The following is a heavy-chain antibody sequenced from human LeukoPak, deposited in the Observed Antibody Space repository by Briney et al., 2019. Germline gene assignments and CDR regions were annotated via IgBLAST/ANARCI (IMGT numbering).Heavy chain of an antibody. CDR3: ARVRNKWNDLDAFDI. J-gene: IGHJ3*02. D-gene: IGHD1-20*01. CDR2: INPDSGDT. Sequence: ASVKVSCKASGYTFTGYFMHWVRQASRQGLEWMGWINPDSGDTKYSEKFQGRVTMTRDSSISTAYVELSRLISDDTAVYYCARVRNKWNDLDAFDIWGQGTMVTVSS. CDR1: GYTFTGYF. V-gene: IGHV1-2*02.